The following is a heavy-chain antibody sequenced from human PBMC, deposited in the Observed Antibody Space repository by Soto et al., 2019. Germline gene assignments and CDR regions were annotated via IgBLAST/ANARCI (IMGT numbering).Heavy chain of an antibody. CDR2: INSDGSST. V-gene: IGHV3-74*01. Sequence: EVQLVESGGGLVQPGGSLRLSCAASGFTFSSYWMHWVRQAPGKGLVWVSRINSDGSSTSDAASVKGRFTISRDNAKNTLYLKMNSLRAEYTAVYYCVRTSLVVAAATREDYWGQGTLVTVSS. CDR1: GFTFSSYW. D-gene: IGHD2-15*01. J-gene: IGHJ4*02. CDR3: VRTSLVVAAATREDY.